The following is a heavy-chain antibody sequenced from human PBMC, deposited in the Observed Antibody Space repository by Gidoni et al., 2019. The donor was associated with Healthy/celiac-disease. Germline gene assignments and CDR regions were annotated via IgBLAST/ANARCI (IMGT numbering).Heavy chain of an antibody. J-gene: IGHJ3*02. Sequence: GPGLVKPSGTLSLTCAVSGGSISSSNWWSWVRQPPGKGLEWIGEIYHSGSTNYNPSLKSRVTISVDKSKNQFSLKLSSVTAADTAVYYCARLGYCSGGSCYSDAFDIWGQGTMVTVSS. D-gene: IGHD2-15*01. CDR1: GGSISSSNW. CDR2: IYHSGST. V-gene: IGHV4-4*02. CDR3: ARLGYCSGGSCYSDAFDI.